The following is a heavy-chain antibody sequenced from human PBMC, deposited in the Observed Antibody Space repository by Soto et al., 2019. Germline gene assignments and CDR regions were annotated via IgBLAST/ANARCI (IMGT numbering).Heavy chain of an antibody. CDR2: IDWDDDK. CDR1: GFSLSTSGMC. Sequence: ESGPELGNPTQTLTLACTFSGFSLSTSGMCVSWIRQPPGKALEWLARIDWDDDKYYSTSLKTRLTISKDTSKNQVVLTMTNMDPVDTATYYCARIPYSGYDSSFAFDIWGQGTMVTVSS. V-gene: IGHV2-70*11. D-gene: IGHD5-12*01. CDR3: ARIPYSGYDSSFAFDI. J-gene: IGHJ3*02.